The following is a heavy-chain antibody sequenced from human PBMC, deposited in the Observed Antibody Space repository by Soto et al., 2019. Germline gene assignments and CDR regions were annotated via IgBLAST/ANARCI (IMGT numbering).Heavy chain of an antibody. CDR1: GGSISSYY. J-gene: IGHJ4*02. D-gene: IGHD3-3*01. CDR3: ASSATYDFWSGYYTVFFDY. V-gene: IGHV4-59*01. Sequence: SETLSLTCTVSGGSISSYYWSWIRQPPGKGLEWIGYIYYSGSTNYNPSLKSRVTISVDTSKNQFSLKLSSVTAADTAVYYCASSATYDFWSGYYTVFFDYWGQGTLVTVSS. CDR2: IYYSGST.